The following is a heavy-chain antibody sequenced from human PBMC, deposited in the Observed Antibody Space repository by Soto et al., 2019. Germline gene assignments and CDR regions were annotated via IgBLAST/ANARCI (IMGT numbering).Heavy chain of an antibody. D-gene: IGHD5-18*01. CDR3: ARDYSSYGPFDY. J-gene: IGHJ4*02. Sequence: SGGSLRLSCAASGFTFSSYSMNWVRQAPGKGLEWVSSISSSSSYIYYADSVKGRFTISRDNAKNSLYLQMNSLRAGDTAVYYCARDYSSYGPFDYWGQGTLVTVSS. CDR2: ISSSSSYI. V-gene: IGHV3-21*01. CDR1: GFTFSSYS.